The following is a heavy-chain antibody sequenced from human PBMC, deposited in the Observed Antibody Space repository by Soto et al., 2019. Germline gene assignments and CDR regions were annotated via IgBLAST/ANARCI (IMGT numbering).Heavy chain of an antibody. J-gene: IGHJ6*03. CDR1: GFTFSRYG. Sequence: GGSLRLSCAASGFTFSRYGMHWVRRAPGKGLEWVADIWYAGSNKYYADSVKGRFTISRDNAKNTLYLQMNSLSSEDTAVYYCARDFSGRYGPHYYMDVWGKGTKVTV. CDR3: ARDFSGRYGPHYYMDV. V-gene: IGHV3-33*08. CDR2: IWYAGSNK. D-gene: IGHD1-26*01.